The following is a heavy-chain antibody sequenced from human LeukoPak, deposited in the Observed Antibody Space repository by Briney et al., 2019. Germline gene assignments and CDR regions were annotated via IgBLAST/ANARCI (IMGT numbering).Heavy chain of an antibody. V-gene: IGHV3-21*01. D-gene: IGHD4-17*01. CDR3: ARDRYGDYPPFDY. Sequence: GGSLGLSCAASGFTFSSYSMNWVRQAPGKGLEWVSSISSSSSYIYYADSVKGRFTISRDNAKNSLYLQMNSLRAEDTAVYYCARDRYGDYPPFDYWGQGTLVTVSS. CDR1: GFTFSSYS. CDR2: ISSSSSYI. J-gene: IGHJ4*02.